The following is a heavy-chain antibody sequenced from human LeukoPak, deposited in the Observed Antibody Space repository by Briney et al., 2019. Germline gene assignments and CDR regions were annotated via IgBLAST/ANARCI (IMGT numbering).Heavy chain of an antibody. CDR3: AKDYYEILTGHYGPDY. Sequence: GGSLRLSCAASGFTFSSFGMHWVRQAPGKGLAWVAVISYDGSNKYYADSVKGRFTLSRDNSKHTLYLPVNRPRAEDTAVCVCAKDYYEILTGHYGPDYWGQGDLVSVSS. CDR1: GFTFSSFG. CDR2: ISYDGSNK. J-gene: IGHJ4*02. D-gene: IGHD3-9*01. V-gene: IGHV3-30*18.